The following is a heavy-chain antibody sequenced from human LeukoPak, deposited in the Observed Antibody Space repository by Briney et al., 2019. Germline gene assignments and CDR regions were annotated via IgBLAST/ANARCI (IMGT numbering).Heavy chain of an antibody. D-gene: IGHD1-26*01. V-gene: IGHV3-48*01. CDR2: ISSSSSTI. CDR3: ARVWKWELDYNWFDP. Sequence: PGGSLRLSCAASGFTFSTYSMNWVRQAPGKGLEWVSYISSSSSTIYYADSVKGRFTISRDNAKNSLYLQMNSLRAEDTAVYYCARVWKWELDYNWFDPWGQGTLVTVSS. CDR1: GFTFSTYS. J-gene: IGHJ5*02.